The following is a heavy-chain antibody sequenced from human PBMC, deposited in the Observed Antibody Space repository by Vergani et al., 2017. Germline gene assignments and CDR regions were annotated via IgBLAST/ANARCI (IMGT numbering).Heavy chain of an antibody. D-gene: IGHD2-15*01. V-gene: IGHV2-70*15. J-gene: IGHJ4*02. CDR3: ARIRVYCSGGSCSPYYFDY. CDR1: GFSLSTSRMC. CDR2: IDWDDDK. Sequence: QVTLRESGPALVKPTQTLTLTCTFSGFSLSTSRMCVSWIRQPPGKALEWLARIDWDDDKYYSTSLKTRLTISKDTSKNQVVLTMTNMDPVDTATYYCARIRVYCSGGSCSPYYFDYWGQGTLVTVSS.